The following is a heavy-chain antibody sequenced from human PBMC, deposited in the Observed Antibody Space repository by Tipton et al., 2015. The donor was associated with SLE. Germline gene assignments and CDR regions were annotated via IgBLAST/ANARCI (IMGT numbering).Heavy chain of an antibody. CDR2: IYYSGST. J-gene: IGHJ4*02. CDR3: ARGGYYDSSGVPYFDY. CDR1: GGSISSSSYY. D-gene: IGHD3-22*01. V-gene: IGHV4-39*07. Sequence: TLSLTCTVSGGSISSSSYYWGWIRQPPGKGLEWIGSIYYSGSTNYNPSLKSRVTISVDTSKNQFSLKLSSVTAADTAVYYCARGGYYDSSGVPYFDYWGQGTLVTVSS.